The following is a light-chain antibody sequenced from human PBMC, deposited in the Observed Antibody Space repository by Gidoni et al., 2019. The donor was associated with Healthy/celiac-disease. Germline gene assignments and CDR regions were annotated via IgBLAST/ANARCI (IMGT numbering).Light chain of an antibody. V-gene: IGKV1-39*01. Sequence: DIQMTQSPSSLSASEGDRVTITCRASQSISSYLHWYQQKPGKAPKLLVYAASSLQSGVPSRFSVSGSGTDFTLTISSLQPEDFATYYFQQRYSPPPLTFGGGTQVEIK. CDR3: QQRYSPPPLT. CDR1: QSISSY. CDR2: AAS. J-gene: IGKJ4*01.